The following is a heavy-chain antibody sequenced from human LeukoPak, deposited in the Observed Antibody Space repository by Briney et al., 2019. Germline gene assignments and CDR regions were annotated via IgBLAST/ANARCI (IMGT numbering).Heavy chain of an antibody. J-gene: IGHJ5*02. CDR3: YCRDDLPA. V-gene: IGHV3-64D*06. D-gene: IGHD5-24*01. CDR1: GFTFSSHW. CDR2: VDANGRTT. Sequence: GGSLRLSCAVSGFTFSSHWMSWVRQAPGKGLEYVSAVDANGRTTYYADSVKGRFTISRDDSKNTLYLHMSSLRPEDTAIYYCYCRDDLPAWGQGTLVTISS.